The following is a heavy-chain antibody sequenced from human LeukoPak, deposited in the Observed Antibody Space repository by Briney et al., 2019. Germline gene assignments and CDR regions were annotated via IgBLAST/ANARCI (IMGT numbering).Heavy chain of an antibody. CDR3: ARVPPMAREAIRAFDI. D-gene: IGHD3-10*01. V-gene: IGHV3-11*01. CDR2: ICSSGSTI. J-gene: IGHJ3*02. CDR1: RFTFTDYY. Sequence: PRGSLRLSCADSRFTFTDYYTSWIRHAPGKGLERGSHICSSGSTICYADAVKGRFTISRDNAKNSLYLEMNSLRAEDTAVYYCARVPPMAREAIRAFDIWGQGTMVTVPS.